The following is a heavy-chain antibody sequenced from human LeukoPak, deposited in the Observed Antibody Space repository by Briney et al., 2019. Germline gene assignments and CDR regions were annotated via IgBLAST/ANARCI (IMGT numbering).Heavy chain of an antibody. J-gene: IGHJ6*03. Sequence: GGSLRLSCAASGFTFSSYAMSWVRQAPGKGLEWVSAISGSAYSTYYADSVKGRFTISRDNSKNTLYLQMNSLRAEDTAVYYCAKNIWTEMATIYYTMDVWGKGTTVTASS. CDR2: ISGSAYST. CDR1: GFTFSSYA. V-gene: IGHV3-23*01. D-gene: IGHD5-24*01. CDR3: AKNIWTEMATIYYTMDV.